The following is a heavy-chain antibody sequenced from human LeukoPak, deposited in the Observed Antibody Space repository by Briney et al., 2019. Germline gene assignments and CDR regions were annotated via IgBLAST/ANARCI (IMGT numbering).Heavy chain of an antibody. D-gene: IGHD5-18*01. J-gene: IGHJ6*02. CDR2: IYYSGST. CDR3: ARDYQGVDTAMVMADGMDV. CDR1: GGSISSSSYY. Sequence: SETLSLTCTVSGGSISSSSYYWGWIRQPPGKGLEWIGSIYYSGSTYYNPSLKSRVTISVDTSKNQFSLKLSSVTAADTAVYYCARDYQGVDTAMVMADGMDVWGQGTTVTVSS. V-gene: IGHV4-39*07.